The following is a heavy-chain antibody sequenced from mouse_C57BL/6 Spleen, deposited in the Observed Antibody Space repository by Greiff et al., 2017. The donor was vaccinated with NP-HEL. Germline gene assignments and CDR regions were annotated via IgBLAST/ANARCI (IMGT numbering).Heavy chain of an antibody. CDR2: IYPRSGNT. J-gene: IGHJ1*03. Sequence: QVQLQQSGAELARPGASVKLSCKASGYTFTSYGISWVKQRTGQGLEWIGEIYPRSGNTYYNEKFKGKATLTADKSSSTAYMELRSLTSEDSAVYFCARDFITTVDWYFDVWGTGTTVTVSS. CDR1: GYTFTSYG. D-gene: IGHD1-1*01. V-gene: IGHV1-81*01. CDR3: ARDFITTVDWYFDV.